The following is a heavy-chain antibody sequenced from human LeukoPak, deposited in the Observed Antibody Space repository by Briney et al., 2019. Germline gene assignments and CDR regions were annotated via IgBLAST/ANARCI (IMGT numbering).Heavy chain of an antibody. Sequence: SETLSLTCTVSGGSINSGDYFWSWIRQPPGKGLEWIGYISYSGRTYYNPSLKSRGTISLGTSKTQFSLKLSSVTAADTAVYYCVRRRVVPHDALDIWGQGTMVTVSS. J-gene: IGHJ3*02. D-gene: IGHD3-10*02. CDR3: VRRRVVPHDALDI. CDR2: ISYSGRT. V-gene: IGHV4-30-4*08. CDR1: GGSINSGDYF.